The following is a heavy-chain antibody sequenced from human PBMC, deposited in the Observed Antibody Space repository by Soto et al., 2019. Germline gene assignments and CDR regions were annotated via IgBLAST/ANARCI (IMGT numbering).Heavy chain of an antibody. J-gene: IGHJ5*02. Sequence: SVEVSCKXSGGTFSSYAISWVRQAPGQGLEWMGGIIPIFGTANYAQKFQGRVTITADESTSTAYMELSSLRSEDTAVYYCARDLAYSGRGWFDPWGQGTLVTVSS. CDR2: IIPIFGTA. D-gene: IGHD1-26*01. V-gene: IGHV1-69*13. CDR1: GGTFSSYA. CDR3: ARDLAYSGRGWFDP.